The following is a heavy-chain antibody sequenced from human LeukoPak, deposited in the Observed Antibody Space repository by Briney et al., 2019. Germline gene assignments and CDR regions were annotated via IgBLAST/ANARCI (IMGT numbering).Heavy chain of an antibody. CDR2: IYYSGST. J-gene: IGHJ5*02. CDR3: ALWFGAPFNWCDP. CDR1: GGSISSYY. V-gene: IGHV4-59*01. D-gene: IGHD3-10*01. Sequence: SETLSLTCTVSGGSISSYYWSWIRQPPGKGLEWIGYIYYSGSTNYNPSLKSRVTISVDTSKNQFSLKLSSVTAADTAVYYCALWFGAPFNWCDPWGQGTLVTVSS.